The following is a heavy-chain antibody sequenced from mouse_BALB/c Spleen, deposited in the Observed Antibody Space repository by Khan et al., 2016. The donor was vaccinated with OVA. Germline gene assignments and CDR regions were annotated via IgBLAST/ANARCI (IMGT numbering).Heavy chain of an antibody. V-gene: IGHV5-6*01. J-gene: IGHJ3*01. Sequence: EVELVESGGDLVKPGGSLKLSCAASGFTFSTYALSWVRQTPDKRLEWVATINTGGDYIYYPDSVKGRFTISRDNATNILYLQMSSLTSEDTAMEYCARHNYGPFAYWGQGTLVTVSA. CDR1: GFTFSTYA. D-gene: IGHD1-1*01. CDR2: INTGGDYI. CDR3: ARHNYGPFAY.